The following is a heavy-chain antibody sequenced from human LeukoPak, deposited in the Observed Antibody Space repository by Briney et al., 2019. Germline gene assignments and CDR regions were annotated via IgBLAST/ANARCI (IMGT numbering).Heavy chain of an antibody. CDR3: ARGPQNYDFWSGYFDY. V-gene: IGHV1-69*02. J-gene: IGHJ4*02. Sequence: GASVKVSCKASGGTFSSYTISWVRQAPGQGLEWMGRIIPILGIANYAQKFQGRVTITADKSTSTACMELSSLRSEDTAVYYCARGPQNYDFWSGYFDYWGQGTLVTVSS. D-gene: IGHD3-3*01. CDR2: IIPILGIA. CDR1: GGTFSSYT.